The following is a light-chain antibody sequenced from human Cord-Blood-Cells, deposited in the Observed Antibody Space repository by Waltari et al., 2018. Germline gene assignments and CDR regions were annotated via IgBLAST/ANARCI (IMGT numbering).Light chain of an antibody. CDR3: CSYAGSYVYV. CDR2: DVS. CDR1: SSDVCGYNY. J-gene: IGLJ1*01. V-gene: IGLV2-11*01. Sequence: QSALTQPRSVSGSPGQSITLPCTGTSSDVCGYNYVSWYQQHPGKAPKLMIYDVSKRPSGVPDRFSGSKSGNTASLTISGLQAEDEADYYCCSYAGSYVYVFGTGTKVTVL.